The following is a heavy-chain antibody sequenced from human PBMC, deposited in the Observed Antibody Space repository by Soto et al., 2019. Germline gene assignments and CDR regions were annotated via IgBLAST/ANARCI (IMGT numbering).Heavy chain of an antibody. Sequence: EVQLVESGGGLVQPGGSLRLSCAASGFTFSSYDMHWVRQATGKGLEWVSAIGTAGDTYYPGSVKGRFTISRENAKNSLYLQRNSPRAGDTAVYYCARAATVAGYYYYYGMDVWGQGTTVTVSS. D-gene: IGHD6-19*01. V-gene: IGHV3-13*01. CDR2: IGTAGDT. CDR1: GFTFSSYD. J-gene: IGHJ6*02. CDR3: ARAATVAGYYYYYGMDV.